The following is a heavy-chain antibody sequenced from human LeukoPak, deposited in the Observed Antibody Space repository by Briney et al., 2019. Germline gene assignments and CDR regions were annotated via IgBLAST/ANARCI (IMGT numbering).Heavy chain of an antibody. Sequence: PGGSLRLSCAASGFTFSSYAMSWVRQAPGKGLEWVPAISGSGGSTYYADSVKGRFTISRDNSKNTLYLQMNSLRAEDTAVYYCAKDEVLLWFGGFDYWGQGTLVTVSS. CDR3: AKDEVLLWFGGFDY. V-gene: IGHV3-23*01. D-gene: IGHD3-10*01. CDR2: ISGSGGST. J-gene: IGHJ4*02. CDR1: GFTFSSYA.